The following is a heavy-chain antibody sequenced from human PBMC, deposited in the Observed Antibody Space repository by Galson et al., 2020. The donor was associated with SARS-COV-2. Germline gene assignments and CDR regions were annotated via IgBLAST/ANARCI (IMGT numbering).Heavy chain of an antibody. J-gene: IGHJ6*02. CDR1: GFTFSSYA. CDR3: ARACGGNYYYGMDV. D-gene: IGHD2-21*01. Sequence: GGSLRLSCAASGFTFSSYAMPWVRQAPGKGLEWVAVISYDGSNKYYADSVKGRFTISRDNSKNTLYLQMNSRRAEDTAGYYCARACGGNYYYGMDVWGQGTRVTVSS. CDR2: ISYDGSNK. V-gene: IGHV3-30*04.